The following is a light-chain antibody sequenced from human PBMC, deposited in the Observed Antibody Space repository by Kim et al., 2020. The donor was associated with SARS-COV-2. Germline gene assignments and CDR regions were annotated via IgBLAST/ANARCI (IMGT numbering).Light chain of an antibody. Sequence: SASVGDRVTITCQASRDISGYLSWYQQKPGKAPKLLIYAASNLEPGVPSRFSGRGSGTHFSLTISNLQPEDFASYYCQQYESPAYTFGQGTKLEIK. CDR2: AAS. J-gene: IGKJ2*01. V-gene: IGKV1-33*01. CDR1: RDISGY. CDR3: QQYESPAYT.